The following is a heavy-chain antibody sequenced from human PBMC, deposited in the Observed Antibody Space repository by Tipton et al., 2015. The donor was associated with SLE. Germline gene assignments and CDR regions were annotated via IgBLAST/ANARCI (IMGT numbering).Heavy chain of an antibody. CDR3: ARHVVGRFDY. CDR1: GGSITSANYY. V-gene: IGHV4-61*01. Sequence: TLSLTCTVSGGSITSANYYWSWIRQPPGKGLEWIGYIYYSGSTNYNPSLKSRVTISVDTSKNQFSLKLSSVTAADTAVYYCARHVVGRFDYWGQGTLVTVSS. CDR2: IYYSGST. D-gene: IGHD2-21*01. J-gene: IGHJ4*02.